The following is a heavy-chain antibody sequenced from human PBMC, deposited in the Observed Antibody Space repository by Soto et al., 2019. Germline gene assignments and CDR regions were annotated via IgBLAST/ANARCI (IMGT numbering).Heavy chain of an antibody. CDR1: GFTFSSYS. J-gene: IGHJ4*02. CDR3: ARDAIAAAGHFDY. CDR2: ISSSSSTI. D-gene: IGHD6-13*01. V-gene: IGHV3-48*01. Sequence: GGSLRLSCAASGFTFSSYSMNWVRQAPGKGLEWVSYISSSSSTIYYADSVKGRFTISRDNAKNSLYLQMNSLRAEDTAVYYCARDAIAAAGHFDYWGQGTLVTVSS.